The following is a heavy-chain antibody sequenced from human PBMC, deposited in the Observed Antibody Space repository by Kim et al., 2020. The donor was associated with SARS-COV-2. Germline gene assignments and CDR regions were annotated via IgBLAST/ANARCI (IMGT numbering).Heavy chain of an antibody. D-gene: IGHD6-13*01. CDR2: IYYSGST. CDR1: GGSISSGGYY. CDR3: ARESRSSTDYYGMDV. J-gene: IGHJ6*02. V-gene: IGHV4-31*03. Sequence: SETLSLTCTVSGGSISSGGYYWSWIRQHPGKGLEWIGYIYYSGSTYYNPSLKSRVTISVDTSKNQFSLKLSSVTAADTAVYYCARESRSSTDYYGMDVWGQGTTVTVSS.